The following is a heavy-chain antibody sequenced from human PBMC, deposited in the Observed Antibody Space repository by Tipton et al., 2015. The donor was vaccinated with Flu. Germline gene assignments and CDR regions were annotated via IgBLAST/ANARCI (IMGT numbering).Heavy chain of an antibody. CDR2: IYSSGNT. CDR3: ARRDYSNYVSEPKNWFHP. D-gene: IGHD4-11*01. CDR1: GGSISSSTYY. J-gene: IGHJ5*02. Sequence: TLSLTCTVSGGSISSSTYYWGWIRQPPGKGLEWIGTIYSSGNTYLNPSLKSRVTISIDTSKNQFSLKLSPVTAADTAVYYCARRDYSNYVSEPKNWFHPWGQGTLVTVSS. V-gene: IGHV4-39*07.